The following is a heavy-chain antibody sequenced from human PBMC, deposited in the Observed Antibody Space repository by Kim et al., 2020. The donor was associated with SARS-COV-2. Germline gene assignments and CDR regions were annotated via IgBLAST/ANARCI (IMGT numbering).Heavy chain of an antibody. CDR3: AKISYYDFWSGYDPHGYFDS. CDR2: ISASGSGT. D-gene: IGHD3-3*01. CDR1: GFTFSDYA. J-gene: IGHJ4*02. V-gene: IGHV3-23*01. Sequence: GGSLRLSCSASGFTFSDYAMNWVRQAPGKGLEWVSGISASGSGTHYSDSVRGRFTISRDISKNTLFLQMNSLRAEDTAVYYCAKISYYDFWSGYDPHGYFDSWGQGTLVTVSS.